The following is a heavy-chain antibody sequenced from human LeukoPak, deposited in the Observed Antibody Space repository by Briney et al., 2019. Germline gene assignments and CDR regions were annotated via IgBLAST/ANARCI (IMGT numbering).Heavy chain of an antibody. D-gene: IGHD3-22*01. CDR1: RFTFSNYP. CDR2: MCDDGGV. J-gene: IGHJ6*02. Sequence: QSGGSLRLSCAASRFTFSNYPMHWVRQAPGKGLEWVSLMCDDGGVYYADSVRGRFTISRDISSNTLYLEMSSLRAEDTARYYCARAPPYYYDSRGYHYERGNYHYGMDVWGQGTTVIVS. CDR3: ARAPPYYYDSRGYHYERGNYHYGMDV. V-gene: IGHV3-53*01.